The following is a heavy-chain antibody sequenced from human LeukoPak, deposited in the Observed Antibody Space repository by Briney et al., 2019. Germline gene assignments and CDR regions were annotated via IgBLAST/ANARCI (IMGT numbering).Heavy chain of an antibody. Sequence: SETLSLTCAVYGGSFSGYYWSWIRRPPGKGLEWIGEINHSGSTNYNPSLKSRVTISVDTSKNQFSLKLSSVTAADTAVYYCARVARVVVVAATHYYFDYWGQGTLVTVSS. CDR1: GGSFSGYY. CDR3: ARVARVVVVAATHYYFDY. CDR2: INHSGST. D-gene: IGHD2-15*01. J-gene: IGHJ4*02. V-gene: IGHV4-34*01.